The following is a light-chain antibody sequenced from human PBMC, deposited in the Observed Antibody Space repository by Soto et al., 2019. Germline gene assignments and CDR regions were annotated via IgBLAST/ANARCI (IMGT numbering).Light chain of an antibody. Sequence: IHMTQSPSSLSASVGDRVTITCRASQRITTYLNWYQQKPGKAPKLLISTAATLQGGVPSRFSGSGSGTDFPLTITTLQPEDFATSFCQQSYSTPYTFGQGTKLEIK. CDR1: QRITTY. J-gene: IGKJ2*01. CDR3: QQSYSTPYT. V-gene: IGKV1-39*01. CDR2: TAA.